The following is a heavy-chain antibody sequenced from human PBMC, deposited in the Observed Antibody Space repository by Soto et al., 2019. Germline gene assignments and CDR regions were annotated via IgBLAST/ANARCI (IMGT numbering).Heavy chain of an antibody. J-gene: IGHJ4*02. CDR3: ARATWDHNNLNLFDS. CDR1: GFTFSDHY. D-gene: IGHD1-26*01. Sequence: GGSLRLSCAASGFTFSDHYMDWVRQAPGKGLEWVGRSRGRASGYTTEYGASVKGRFTISRDDSKNSLYLQMDSLKTEDTAVYYCARATWDHNNLNLFDSWGQGTLVTVSS. CDR2: SRGRASGYTT. V-gene: IGHV3-72*01.